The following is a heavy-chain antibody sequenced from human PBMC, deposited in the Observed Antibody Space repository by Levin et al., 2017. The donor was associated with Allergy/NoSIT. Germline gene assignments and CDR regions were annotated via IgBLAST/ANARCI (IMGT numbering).Heavy chain of an antibody. CDR2: ISSSSTYI. D-gene: IGHD2-15*01. CDR3: ARDYCSGGSCYFIDY. Sequence: GGSLRLSCAASGFTFSSYSMNWVRQAPGKGLEWVSLISSSSTYIYYADSVKGRFTVSRDNAKNSLYLQMDSLRAEDTAVYYCARDYCSGGSCYFIDYWGQGTLVTVSS. J-gene: IGHJ4*02. V-gene: IGHV3-21*01. CDR1: GFTFSSYS.